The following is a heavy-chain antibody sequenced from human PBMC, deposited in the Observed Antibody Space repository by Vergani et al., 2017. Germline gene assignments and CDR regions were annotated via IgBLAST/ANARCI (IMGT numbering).Heavy chain of an antibody. V-gene: IGHV3-30-3*01. CDR3: AKDTGYSSGWYRNYYYYYGMDV. CDR2: ISYDGSNK. Sequence: QVQLVESGGGVVQPGRSLRLSCAASGFTFSSYAMHWVRQAPGKGLEWVAVISYDGSNKYYADSVKGRFTISRDNSKNTLYLQMNSLRAEDTAVYYCAKDTGYSSGWYRNYYYYYGMDVWGQGTTVTVSS. CDR1: GFTFSSYA. D-gene: IGHD6-19*01. J-gene: IGHJ6*02.